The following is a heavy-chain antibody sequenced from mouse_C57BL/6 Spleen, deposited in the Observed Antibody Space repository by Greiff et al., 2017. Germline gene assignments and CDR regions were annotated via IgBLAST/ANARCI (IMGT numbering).Heavy chain of an antibody. D-gene: IGHD2-3*01. CDR1: GFNFKDDY. CDR3: TRVRYDGARGTY. V-gene: IGHV14-4*01. J-gene: IGHJ3*01. CDR2: IDPENGDT. Sequence: EVQLQQSGAKLVRPGASVKLSCTASGFNFKDDYMHWVKQRPEQGLEWIGWIDPENGDTEYASKFQGKATITADTSSNTAYLPLSSLTSEDTAVYYCTRVRYDGARGTYWGQGTLVTVSA.